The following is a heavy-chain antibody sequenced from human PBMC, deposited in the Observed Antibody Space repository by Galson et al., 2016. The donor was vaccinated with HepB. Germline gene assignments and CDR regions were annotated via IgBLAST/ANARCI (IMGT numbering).Heavy chain of an antibody. CDR1: GVSISSGAYF. CDR3: LGGVGHIDL. D-gene: IGHD3-16*01. Sequence: SETLSLTCTVSGVSISSGAYFWGWVRQPPGEALEWIGHLSYSGKTFYNPSLKSRVSMAIDTSKNEFSLKVTSLTAADTSVYYCLGGVGHIDLWGRGTLVSGSS. CDR2: LSYSGKT. V-gene: IGHV4-39*01. J-gene: IGHJ2*01.